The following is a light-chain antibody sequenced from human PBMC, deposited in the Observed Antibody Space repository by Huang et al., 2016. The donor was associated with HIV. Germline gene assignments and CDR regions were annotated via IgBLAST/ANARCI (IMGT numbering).Light chain of an antibody. CDR3: QQGDDIPYT. V-gene: IGKV1-39*01. Sequence: DIQMTQSPSSLSASLGDRVTITCRASQGIIKSLSWHQQRPGQAPRLLIYDASSLQRGVPSRFSGSGSGTEFTLTITSLQPDDFATYYCQQGDDIPYTFGQGTRLEI. CDR2: DAS. CDR1: QGIIKS. J-gene: IGKJ2*01.